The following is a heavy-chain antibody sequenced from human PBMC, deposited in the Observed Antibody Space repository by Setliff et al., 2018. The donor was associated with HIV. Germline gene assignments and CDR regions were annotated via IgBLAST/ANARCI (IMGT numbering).Heavy chain of an antibody. CDR2: INTETGNP. V-gene: IGHV7-4-1*02. D-gene: IGHD1-26*01. CDR3: ARVGSYWSTFYY. CDR1: GYTFTTYY. J-gene: IGHJ4*02. Sequence: ASVKVSCKASGYTFTTYYIHWVRQAPGQGLEWMGWINTETGNPMYAQGFTGRFVVFLDTSVSTAYLQINSLKTKDTAMYYCARVGSYWSTFYYWGQGALVTVSS.